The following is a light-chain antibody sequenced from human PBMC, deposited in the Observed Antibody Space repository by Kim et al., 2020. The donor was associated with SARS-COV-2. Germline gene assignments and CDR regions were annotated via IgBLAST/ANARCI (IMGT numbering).Light chain of an antibody. CDR1: QGVSSRY. J-gene: IGKJ5*01. V-gene: IGKV3-20*01. CDR2: GAS. Sequence: PGERATLSCRASQGVSSRYLAWYQQKPGQAPRLLIYGASSRATGIPDRFSGSGSGTDFTLTISRLEPEDFAVYYCQEYGSSRSITFGQGTRLEIK. CDR3: QEYGSSRSIT.